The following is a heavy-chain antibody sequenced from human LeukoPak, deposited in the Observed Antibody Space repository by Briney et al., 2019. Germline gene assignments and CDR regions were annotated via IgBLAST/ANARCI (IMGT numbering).Heavy chain of an antibody. D-gene: IGHD3-22*01. Sequence: PGGSLRLSCAASGFTFSSYSMSWVRQAPGKGLEWVSIIYSDGSTYYADSVKSRFTISRDNSKNTLSLQMNSLRAEDTAVYYCARGRSGFSYAFDIWGQGTMVTVSS. CDR3: ARGRSGFSYAFDI. J-gene: IGHJ3*02. CDR1: GFTFSSYS. V-gene: IGHV3-53*01. CDR2: IYSDGST.